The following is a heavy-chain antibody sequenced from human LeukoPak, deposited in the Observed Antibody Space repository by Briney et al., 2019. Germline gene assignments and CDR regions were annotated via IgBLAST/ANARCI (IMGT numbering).Heavy chain of an antibody. V-gene: IGHV4-59*01. CDR2: IYYSGIT. D-gene: IGHD1-26*01. Sequence: PSETLSLTCTVSGGSISSYYWSWIRQPPGKGLEWIGYIYYSGITNYNPSLKNRGTISVDTSKNHFSLQLRSVTAADTAVHYCAREVGATHYWGQGTLVTVSS. CDR1: GGSISSYY. CDR3: AREVGATHY. J-gene: IGHJ4*02.